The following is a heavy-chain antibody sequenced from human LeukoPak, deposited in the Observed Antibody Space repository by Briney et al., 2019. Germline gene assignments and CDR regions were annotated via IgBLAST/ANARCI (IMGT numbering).Heavy chain of an antibody. CDR2: IYHSGST. D-gene: IGHD3-10*01. CDR3: ARHGSGEYLYMDV. CDR1: GGSISSSNW. J-gene: IGHJ6*03. V-gene: IGHV4-4*02. Sequence: PSGTLSLTCAVSGGSISSSNWWSWIRQPPGKGLEWIGEIYHSGSTNYNPSLKSRVTISVDKSKTQLSLKLSSVAAADTAVYYCARHGSGEYLYMDVWGKGTTVTISS.